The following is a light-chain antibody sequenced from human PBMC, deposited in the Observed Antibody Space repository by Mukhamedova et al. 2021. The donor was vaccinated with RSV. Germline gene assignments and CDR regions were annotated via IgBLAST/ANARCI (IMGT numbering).Light chain of an antibody. Sequence: GKAPKLLIYAASNLQSGVPSKFSGRGSATDFTLTISSLQHEDFATYYCQQSYSAPLTFGGGTRVEIK. J-gene: IGKJ4*01. CDR2: AAS. V-gene: IGKV1-39*01. CDR3: QQSYSAPLT.